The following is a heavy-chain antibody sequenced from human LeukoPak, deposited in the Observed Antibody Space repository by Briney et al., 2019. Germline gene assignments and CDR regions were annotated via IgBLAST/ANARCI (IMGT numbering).Heavy chain of an antibody. CDR1: GFTFSSYA. CDR2: ISGSGGST. J-gene: IGHJ5*02. CDR3: ATGKGSGWFAGGFDP. D-gene: IGHD6-19*01. Sequence: GGSLRLSCAASGFTFSSYAMSWVRQAPGKGLEWVSAISGSGGSTYYADSVKGRFTISRDNSKNTLYLQMNSLRAEDTAVYYCATGKGSGWFAGGFDPWGQGTLVTVSS. V-gene: IGHV3-23*01.